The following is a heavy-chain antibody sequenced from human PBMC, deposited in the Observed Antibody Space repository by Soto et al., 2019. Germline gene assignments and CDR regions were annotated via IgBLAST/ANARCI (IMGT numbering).Heavy chain of an antibody. CDR3: ARDYQGIFGSEKGPKRFDP. Sequence: ASVKVSCKASGYTFTSYGISWVRQAPGQGLEWMGWISAYNGNTNYAQKLQGRVTMTTDTSTSTAYMELRSLRSDDTAVYYCARDYQGIFGSEKGPKRFDPWGQGTLVTVSS. D-gene: IGHD3-3*01. CDR2: ISAYNGNT. V-gene: IGHV1-18*01. CDR1: GYTFTSYG. J-gene: IGHJ5*02.